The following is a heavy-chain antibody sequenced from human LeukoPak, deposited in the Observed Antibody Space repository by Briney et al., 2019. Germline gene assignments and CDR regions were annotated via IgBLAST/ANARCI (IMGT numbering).Heavy chain of an antibody. CDR1: GFTFSDYY. D-gene: IGHD2-15*01. Sequence: GGSLRLSCAASGFTFSDYYMSWIRQAPGKGLEWISYISSGSSYTKYADSVNGRFTISRDNAKNSLYLQVNSLRAEDTAVYYCARVQARYCSGGRCYGHNYGMDVWGQGTTVTVSS. V-gene: IGHV3-11*05. CDR3: ARVQARYCSGGRCYGHNYGMDV. J-gene: IGHJ6*02. CDR2: ISSGSSYT.